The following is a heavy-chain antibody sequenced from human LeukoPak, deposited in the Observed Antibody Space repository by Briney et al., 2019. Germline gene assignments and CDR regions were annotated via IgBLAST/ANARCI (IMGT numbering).Heavy chain of an antibody. J-gene: IGHJ5*02. CDR3: ARGPRLYCSGGSCYSFGVDWFDP. D-gene: IGHD2-15*01. CDR1: GYTFTSYG. V-gene: IGHV1-18*01. Sequence: ASVKVSCKASGYTFTSYGISWVRQAPGQGLEWMGWISAYYGNTNYAQKLQGRVTMTTDTSTSTAYMELRSLRSDDTAVYYCARGPRLYCSGGSCYSFGVDWFDPWGQGTLVTVSS. CDR2: ISAYYGNT.